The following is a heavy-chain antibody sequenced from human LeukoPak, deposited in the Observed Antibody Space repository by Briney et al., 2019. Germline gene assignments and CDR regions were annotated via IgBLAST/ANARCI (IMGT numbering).Heavy chain of an antibody. CDR2: IKQDGSEK. D-gene: IGHD5-12*01. CDR3: ARGGIMATISDWFDP. J-gene: IGHJ5*02. Sequence: PGGSLRLSCAASGFTFSSYWMSWVRQAPGKGLEWVANIKQDGSEKYYVDSVKGRFTISRDNAKNSLSLQMNSLRAEDTAVYYCARGGIMATISDWFDPWGQGTLVTVSS. V-gene: IGHV3-7*02. CDR1: GFTFSSYW.